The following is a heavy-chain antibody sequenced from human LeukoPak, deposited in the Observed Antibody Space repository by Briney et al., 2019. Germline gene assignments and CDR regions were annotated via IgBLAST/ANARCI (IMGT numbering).Heavy chain of an antibody. Sequence: ASVKVSCQTSGYTFSNYDIYWVRQAPGQGLECMGWISAYNGDTRYAQILQGRFTVTTDTSTSTAYMELRSLRSDDTAVYYCARLFYDSTGYYLGDAFDIWGQGTMVTVSS. CDR2: ISAYNGDT. D-gene: IGHD3-22*01. CDR1: GYTFSNYD. CDR3: ARLFYDSTGYYLGDAFDI. J-gene: IGHJ3*02. V-gene: IGHV1-18*01.